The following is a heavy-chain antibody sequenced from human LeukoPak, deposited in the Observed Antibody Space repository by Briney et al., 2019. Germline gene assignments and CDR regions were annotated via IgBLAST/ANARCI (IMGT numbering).Heavy chain of an antibody. J-gene: IGHJ6*02. V-gene: IGHV3-7*03. Sequence: GGSLRLSCAASGFTFSSYWMSWVRQAPGKGLEWVANIKQDGSEKYYVDSVKGRFTISRDNAKNSLYLRMNSLRAEDTAVYYCARESGLSLWDGDYYHYYYYGMDVWGQGTTVTVSS. CDR3: ARESGLSLWDGDYYHYYYYGMDV. CDR2: IKQDGSEK. CDR1: GFTFSSYW. D-gene: IGHD4-17*01.